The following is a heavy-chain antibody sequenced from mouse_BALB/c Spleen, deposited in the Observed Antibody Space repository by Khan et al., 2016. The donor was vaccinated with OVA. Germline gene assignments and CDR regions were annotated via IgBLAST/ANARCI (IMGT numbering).Heavy chain of an antibody. D-gene: IGHD1-1*01. CDR2: INSGGDYI. CDR3: ARHNYGPFAY. J-gene: IGHJ3*01. CDR1: GFTFSTYA. V-gene: IGHV5-9-3*01. Sequence: EVELVESGGDLVKPGGSLKLSCSASGFTFSTYAMSWVRQTPEKRLEWVATINSGGDYIYYPDSVKGRFTISRDNAKNTLSLQMSSVRAEDTAMFYCARHNYGPFAYWGQGTLVSVSA.